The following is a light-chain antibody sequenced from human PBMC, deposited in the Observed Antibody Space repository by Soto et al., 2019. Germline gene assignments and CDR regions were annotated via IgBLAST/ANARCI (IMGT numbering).Light chain of an antibody. J-gene: IGKJ1*01. Sequence: ELVLTQSPGTLSLSPGERVTLSCRASQSVSSSYLAWYQQKPGQAPRLFIYAASIRATGIPDRFSGSGSGTDFTLTISSLEPEDFAVYYCQQYGLSPRTFGRGTKVEIK. V-gene: IGKV3-20*01. CDR1: QSVSSSY. CDR3: QQYGLSPRT. CDR2: AAS.